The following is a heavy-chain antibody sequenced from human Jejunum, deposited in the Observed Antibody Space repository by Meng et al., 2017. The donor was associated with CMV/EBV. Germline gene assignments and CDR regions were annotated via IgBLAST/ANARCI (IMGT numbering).Heavy chain of an antibody. Sequence: TFTNYGITWVRQAPGHGLEWMGWISAYNGYTRYGQDFQGRFTMTTDTSTRTAYMELRSLTSDDTAVYYCARDWKVTMRGGTPTWLDPWGQGTLVTVSS. J-gene: IGHJ5*02. D-gene: IGHD5-18*01. V-gene: IGHV1-18*01. CDR3: ARDWKVTMRGGTPTWLDP. CDR1: TFTNYG. CDR2: ISAYNGYT.